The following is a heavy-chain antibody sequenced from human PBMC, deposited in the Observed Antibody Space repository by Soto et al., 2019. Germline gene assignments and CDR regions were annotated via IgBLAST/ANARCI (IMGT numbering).Heavy chain of an antibody. CDR3: AKVSRKGSAIDFDY. Sequence: QVKLVQSGAELKKPGASVKVSCKAPGYTFSNYDMNWVRQATGQGPEWIGWVNPNNGDTGYAQKFQGRVTLTTDISTTTAYMELTSLRSEDTAIYYCAKVSRKGSAIDFDYWGQGTLITVSS. CDR1: GYTFSNYD. J-gene: IGHJ4*02. CDR2: VNPNNGDT. D-gene: IGHD3-10*01. V-gene: IGHV1-8*01.